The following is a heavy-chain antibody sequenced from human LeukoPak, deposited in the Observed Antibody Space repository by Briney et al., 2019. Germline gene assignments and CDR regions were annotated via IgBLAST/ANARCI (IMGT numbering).Heavy chain of an antibody. D-gene: IGHD4-17*01. CDR1: GFTFSSYE. CDR2: VSRDGSTI. Sequence: GSLRLSCTASGFTFSSYEMNWVRQAPGKGLEWLSYVSRDGSTIYYADSVKGRFTISRDNAKNSLYLQMNSLRAEDTAVYYCARIMTTMTTLDYWGQGTLVTVSS. CDR3: ARIMTTMTTLDY. J-gene: IGHJ4*02. V-gene: IGHV3-48*03.